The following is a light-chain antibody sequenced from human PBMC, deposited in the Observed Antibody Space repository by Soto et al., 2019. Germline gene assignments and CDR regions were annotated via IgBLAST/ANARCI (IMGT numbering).Light chain of an antibody. Sequence: QSALTQPRSVSGSPGQSVTISCTGTSIDGGGYNYVSWYQQHPGKAPKLMIYDVSKRPSGVPDRCSGSKSGNTASLTISGLQAEDEADYYCCSYAGSYTYVFGTGTKVTVL. J-gene: IGLJ1*01. CDR3: CSYAGSYTYV. CDR1: SIDGGGYNY. V-gene: IGLV2-11*01. CDR2: DVS.